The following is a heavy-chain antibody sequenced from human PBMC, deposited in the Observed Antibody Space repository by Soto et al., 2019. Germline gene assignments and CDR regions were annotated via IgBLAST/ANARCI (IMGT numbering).Heavy chain of an antibody. CDR2: ISGSGGSA. D-gene: IGHD3-3*01. J-gene: IGHJ3*02. V-gene: IGHV3-23*01. Sequence: EVQLLESGGGWVQPGGSLRLSCAASGFTFSSYDMSRVRQAPGKGLEWVSAISGSGGSAYYADSVKGRFTISRDNSKNTLYVRMNSLRSEDTAIYYCAKEDDLWTNGHFNIWGQGTLVTVSS. CDR3: AKEDDLWTNGHFNI. CDR1: GFTFSSYD.